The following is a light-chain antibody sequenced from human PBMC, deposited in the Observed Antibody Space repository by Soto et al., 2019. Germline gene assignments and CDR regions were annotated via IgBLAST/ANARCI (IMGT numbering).Light chain of an antibody. CDR1: SSNIGGGYD. J-gene: IGLJ3*02. CDR2: SNN. V-gene: IGLV1-40*01. Sequence: QAVVTQPPSVSGAPGQRVTISCTGSSSNIGGGYDVHWYQQLPRTAPKLIIHSNNNRPSGVPYRFSGSKSGPSASLAITGLQAEDEADYYCQSFDISLMNWVFGGGTKLTVL. CDR3: QSFDISLMNWV.